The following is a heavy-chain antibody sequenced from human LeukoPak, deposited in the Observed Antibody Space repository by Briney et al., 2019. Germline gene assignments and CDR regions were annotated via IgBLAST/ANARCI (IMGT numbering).Heavy chain of an antibody. CDR1: GYTFTGYY. D-gene: IGHD2-2*01. CDR2: INPNSGGT. Sequence: ASVKVSCKASGYTFTGYYMHWVRQAPGQGLEWMGWINPNSGGTNYAQKFQGRVTMTGDTSISTAYMELSRLRSDDTAVYYCARGWVYCSSTSCPYYYYYMDVWGKGTTVTVSS. CDR3: ARGWVYCSSTSCPYYYYYMDV. V-gene: IGHV1-2*02. J-gene: IGHJ6*03.